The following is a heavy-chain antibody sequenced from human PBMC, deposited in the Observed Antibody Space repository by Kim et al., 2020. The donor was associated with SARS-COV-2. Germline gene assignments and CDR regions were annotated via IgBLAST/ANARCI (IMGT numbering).Heavy chain of an antibody. CDR3: ARDGPGVVPVEYYYGMDV. Sequence: SVKVSCKASGGTFSSYAISWVRQAPGQGLEWMGGIIPIFGTANYAQKFQGRVTITADESTSTAYMELSSLRSEDTAVYYCARDGPGVVPVEYYYGMDVWGQGTTVTVSS. CDR1: GGTFSSYA. J-gene: IGHJ6*02. CDR2: IIPIFGTA. D-gene: IGHD2-2*01. V-gene: IGHV1-69*13.